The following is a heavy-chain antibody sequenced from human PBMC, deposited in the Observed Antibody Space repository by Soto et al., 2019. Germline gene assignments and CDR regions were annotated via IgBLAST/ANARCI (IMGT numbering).Heavy chain of an antibody. CDR3: ARAHCSGGSCLIDY. Sequence: GGSLRLSCAASGFTFSSYAMHWVRQAPGKGLEYVSAISSNGGSTYYANSVKGRFTISRDNSKNTLYLQMGSLRAEDMAVYYCARAHCSGGSCLIDYWGQGTLVTVSS. CDR1: GFTFSSYA. CDR2: ISSNGGST. V-gene: IGHV3-64*01. D-gene: IGHD2-15*01. J-gene: IGHJ4*02.